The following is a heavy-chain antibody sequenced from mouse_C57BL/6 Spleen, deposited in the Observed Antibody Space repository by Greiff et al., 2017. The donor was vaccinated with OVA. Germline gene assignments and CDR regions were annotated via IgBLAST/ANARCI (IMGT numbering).Heavy chain of an antibody. CDR1: GYTFTSYG. CDR3: ARMDYGSSYGYFDV. CDR2: IYPRSGNT. Sequence: QVQLQQSGAELARPGASVKLSCKASGYTFTSYGISWVKQRTGQGLEWIGEIYPRSGNTYYNEKFKGKTTLTADKSSSTAYMELRSLTSEDSAVYFCARMDYGSSYGYFDVWGTGTTVTVSS. J-gene: IGHJ1*03. V-gene: IGHV1-81*01. D-gene: IGHD1-1*01.